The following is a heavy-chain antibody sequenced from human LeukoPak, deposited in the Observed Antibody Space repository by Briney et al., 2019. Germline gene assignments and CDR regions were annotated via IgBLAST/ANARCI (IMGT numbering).Heavy chain of an antibody. J-gene: IGHJ1*01. V-gene: IGHV1-69*06. CDR3: TREMATINWRAFQQ. Sequence: ASVKVSCKASGGTFSSYAISWVRQAPGQGLEWMGGIIPIFGTANYAQKFQGRVTITADKSTSTAYMELSSLRSEDTAVYYCTREMATINWRAFQQWGPGTLVTVSS. CDR2: IIPIFGTA. D-gene: IGHD5-24*01. CDR1: GGTFSSYA.